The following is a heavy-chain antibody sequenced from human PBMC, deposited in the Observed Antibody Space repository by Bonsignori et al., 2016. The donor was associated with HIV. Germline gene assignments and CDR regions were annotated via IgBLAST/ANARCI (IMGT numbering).Heavy chain of an antibody. CDR3: ARRSYYYDSSGYYSDPYYYYYYMDV. D-gene: IGHD3-22*01. V-gene: IGHV4-34*01. Sequence: RQAPGKGLEWIGEINHSGSTNYNPSLKSRVTISVDTSKNQFSLKLSSVTAADTAVYYCARRSYYYDSSGYYSDPYYYYYYMDVWGKGTTVTVSS. CDR2: INHSGST. J-gene: IGHJ6*03.